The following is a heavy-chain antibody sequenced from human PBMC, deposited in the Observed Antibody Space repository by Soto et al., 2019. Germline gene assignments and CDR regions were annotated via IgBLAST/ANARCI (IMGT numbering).Heavy chain of an antibody. J-gene: IGHJ4*02. CDR3: AREPKNYYDSSGYSPLDY. V-gene: IGHV4-31*03. CDR1: GGSISSGGYY. D-gene: IGHD3-22*01. CDR2: IYYSGST. Sequence: PSETLSLTCTVSGGSISSGGYYWSWIRQHPGKGLEWIGYIYYSGSTYYNPSLKSRVTISVDTSKNQFSLKLSSVTAADTAVYYCAREPKNYYDSSGYSPLDYWGQGTLVTVSS.